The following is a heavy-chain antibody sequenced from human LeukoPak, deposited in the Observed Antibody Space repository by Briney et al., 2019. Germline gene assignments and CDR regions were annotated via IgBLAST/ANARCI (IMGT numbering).Heavy chain of an antibody. V-gene: IGHV5-51*01. CDR1: GYSFTSYW. D-gene: IGHD3-3*01. Sequence: GESLKISCKGSGYSFTSYWIGWVRQLPGKGLEWMGIIYPGDSDTRYSPSFQGQVTISADKSISTAYLQWSSLKASDTAMYYCARRPYDFWSGYYSNNWFDPWGQGTLVTVFS. CDR2: IYPGDSDT. CDR3: ARRPYDFWSGYYSNNWFDP. J-gene: IGHJ5*02.